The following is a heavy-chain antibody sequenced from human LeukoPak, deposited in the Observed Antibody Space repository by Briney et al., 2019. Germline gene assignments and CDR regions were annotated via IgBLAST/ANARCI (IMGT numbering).Heavy chain of an antibody. J-gene: IGHJ4*02. CDR1: GFTVRSSY. CDR2: IYTSGTT. D-gene: IGHD2-15*01. CDR3: ARSVVAIRDLDY. V-gene: IGHV3-53*01. Sequence: RGSLRLSCAASGFTVRSSYMRWVRHAPGKGLQWVSVIYTSGTTYYADSVKGRFTISRDNSKNTLYLQMNNLRAEDTAVYYCARSVVAIRDLDYWGQGTLVTVSS.